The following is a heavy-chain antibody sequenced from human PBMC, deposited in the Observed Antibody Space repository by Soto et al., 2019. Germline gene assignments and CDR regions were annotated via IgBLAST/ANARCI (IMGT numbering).Heavy chain of an antibody. D-gene: IGHD6-19*01. J-gene: IGHJ6*03. Sequence: LRLSCAASGFTFSSYAMSWVRQAPGKGLEWVSAISGSGGSTYYADSVKGRFTISRDNSKNTLYLQMNSLRAEDTAVYYCAKVDSSGWEDYYYYYMDVWGKGTTVTVSS. V-gene: IGHV3-23*01. CDR1: GFTFSSYA. CDR2: ISGSGGST. CDR3: AKVDSSGWEDYYYYYMDV.